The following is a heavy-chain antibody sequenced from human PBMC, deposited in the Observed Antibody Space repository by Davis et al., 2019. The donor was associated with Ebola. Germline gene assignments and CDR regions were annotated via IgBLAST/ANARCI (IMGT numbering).Heavy chain of an antibody. D-gene: IGHD2-2*01. CDR2: ISGSGGST. Sequence: GESLKISCTASGFTFSSYAMSWVRQAPGKGLEWVSAISGSGGSTYYADSVKGRFTISRDNSKNTLYLQMNSLRAEDTAVYYCAKDRPDIVVVPATNYYYYYMDVWGKGTTVTVSS. V-gene: IGHV3-23*01. J-gene: IGHJ6*03. CDR3: AKDRPDIVVVPATNYYYYYMDV. CDR1: GFTFSSYA.